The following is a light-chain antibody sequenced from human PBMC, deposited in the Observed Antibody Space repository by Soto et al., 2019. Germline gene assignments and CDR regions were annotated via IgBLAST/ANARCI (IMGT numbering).Light chain of an antibody. CDR1: QGISSY. J-gene: IGKJ1*01. CDR2: AAS. CDR3: QQYNSYSTWT. Sequence: AILVTHSPASLSASQGDRVTITCRASQGISSYLAWYQQKPGKAPKLLIYAASTLQSGVPSRFSGSGSGTDFTLTISGLRPEDFATYYCQQYNSYSTWTFGQGTNVDIK. V-gene: IGKV1-8*01.